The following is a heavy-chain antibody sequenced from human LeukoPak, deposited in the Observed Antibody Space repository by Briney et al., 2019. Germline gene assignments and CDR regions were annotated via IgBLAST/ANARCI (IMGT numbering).Heavy chain of an antibody. CDR3: ARGLPPDV. Sequence: GGSLRLSCSASGFTFSTYWMSWVRQAPGKGLEWVANMKRDGSEIYYVDSVRGRFTISRDNARNSLYLQMNSLRAEDTAVYYCARGLPPDVWGQGTTVTVSS. CDR2: MKRDGSEI. J-gene: IGHJ6*02. CDR1: GFTFSTYW. V-gene: IGHV3-7*01.